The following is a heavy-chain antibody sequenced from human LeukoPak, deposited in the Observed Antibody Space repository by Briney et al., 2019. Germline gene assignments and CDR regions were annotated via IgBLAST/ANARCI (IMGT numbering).Heavy chain of an antibody. D-gene: IGHD3-22*01. V-gene: IGHV1-69*13. CDR2: IIPIFGTA. J-gene: IGHJ6*02. CDR3: ARPYDSRGYTYGVDV. Sequence: SVKVSCKASGGTFSSYAISWVRQAPGQGLEWMGGIIPIFGTANYAQKFQGRVTITADESTSTAYMELSSLRSEDTAVYYCARPYDSRGYTYGVDVWGQGTKVTVSS. CDR1: GGTFSSYA.